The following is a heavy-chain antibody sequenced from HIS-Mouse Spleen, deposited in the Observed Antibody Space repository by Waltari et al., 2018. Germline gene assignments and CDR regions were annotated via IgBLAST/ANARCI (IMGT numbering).Heavy chain of an antibody. D-gene: IGHD3-16*01. Sequence: QVQLQESGPGLVKPSETLSLTCTVSGGSVSSGSYYWSWIRQPPGKGLEWIGYIYYSGSTNAHPALKSRVTISVDTSKNQFSLKLSSVTAADTAVYYCAREPTPGGNAFDIWGQGTMVTVSS. J-gene: IGHJ3*02. V-gene: IGHV4-61*01. CDR3: AREPTPGGNAFDI. CDR2: IYYSGST. CDR1: GGSVSSGSYY.